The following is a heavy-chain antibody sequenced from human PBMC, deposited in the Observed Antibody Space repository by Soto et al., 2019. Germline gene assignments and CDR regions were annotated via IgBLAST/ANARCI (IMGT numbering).Heavy chain of an antibody. V-gene: IGHV3-21*04. CDR2: ISSSSSYI. Sequence: GVPLRVSCGASGFTFGSYSRNWIRQAPGKGLEWVSSISSSSSYIYYADSVKGRFTISRDNAKNSPYLQLNSLRAEDTAVYYCATRDPLLEWLLPSHYYYYGMDVWGQGTTVTVSS. CDR3: ATRDPLLEWLLPSHYYYYGMDV. CDR1: GFTFGSYS. D-gene: IGHD3-3*01. J-gene: IGHJ6*02.